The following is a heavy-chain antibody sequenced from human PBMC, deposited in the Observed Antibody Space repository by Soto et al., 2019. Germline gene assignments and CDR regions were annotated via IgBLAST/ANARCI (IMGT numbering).Heavy chain of an antibody. CDR3: ARGRRYFDY. CDR1: GGSFSGYF. CDR2: INHSSTT. Sequence: QVQLQQWGAGLLKPSETLSLTCAVYGGSFSGYFWTWVRQPPGKGLEWIGEINHSSTTNYNPSLQSRVTISVDTSENQFSLKLSSVTAADTAVYYCARGRRYFDYWGQGTLVTVSS. J-gene: IGHJ4*02. V-gene: IGHV4-34*01.